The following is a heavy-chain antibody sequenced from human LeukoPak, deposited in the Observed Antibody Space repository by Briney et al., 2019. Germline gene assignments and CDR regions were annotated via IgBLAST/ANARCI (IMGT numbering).Heavy chain of an antibody. D-gene: IGHD5-18*01. CDR2: VYYSGSA. CDR1: GGSITAYY. V-gene: IGHV4-59*12. Sequence: SETLSLTCTVSGGSITAYYWNWIRQPPGKGLEWIGHVYYSGSAKYNPSLKSRVSISVDTSKNQFSLKLSSVTAADTAVYYCARVDTAMATIGYWGQGTLVTVSS. CDR3: ARVDTAMATIGY. J-gene: IGHJ4*02.